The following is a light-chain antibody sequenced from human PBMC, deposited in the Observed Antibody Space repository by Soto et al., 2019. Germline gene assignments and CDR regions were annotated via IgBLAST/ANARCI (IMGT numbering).Light chain of an antibody. V-gene: IGLV2-14*01. J-gene: IGLJ3*02. Sequence: QSVLTQPASVSGSPGQSITISCTGTSSDVGGYNYVSWYQHHPGKAPKLMIYEVSNRPSGVSNRFSGSKSGNTASLTISGLQAEDEADYYCTLYTTSYTQVFGGGTKLTVL. CDR1: SSDVGGYNY. CDR3: TLYTTSYTQV. CDR2: EVS.